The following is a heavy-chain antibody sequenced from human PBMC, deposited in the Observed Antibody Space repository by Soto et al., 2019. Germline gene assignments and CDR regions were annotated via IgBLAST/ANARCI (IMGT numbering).Heavy chain of an antibody. J-gene: IGHJ4*02. D-gene: IGHD2-8*01. CDR2: ISPYNGNT. Sequence: QVQLVQSRAEVKEPGASVKVSCMASGYSFTSYGLIWLRQAPGQRLEWMGWISPYNGNTNYAQKLQGRVTMTTDTSTNTAYMELRSLRSDDTAVYYCARQFGVNPHSDYRGQGTLVVVSS. CDR3: ARQFGVNPHSDY. CDR1: GYSFTSYG. V-gene: IGHV1-18*01.